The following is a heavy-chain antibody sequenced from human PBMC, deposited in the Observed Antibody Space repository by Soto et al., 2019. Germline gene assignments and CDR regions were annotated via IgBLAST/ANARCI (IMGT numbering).Heavy chain of an antibody. V-gene: IGHV4-59*01. D-gene: IGHD3-10*01. Sequence: PSETLSLTCTVSGGSISSYYWSWIRQPPGKGLEWIGYIYYSGSTNYNPSLKSRVTISVDTSKNQFSLKLSSVTAADTAVYYCARDAYYGSGSPPYYYYYGMDVWGQGTTVTVSS. CDR1: GGSISSYY. J-gene: IGHJ6*02. CDR3: ARDAYYGSGSPPYYYYYGMDV. CDR2: IYYSGST.